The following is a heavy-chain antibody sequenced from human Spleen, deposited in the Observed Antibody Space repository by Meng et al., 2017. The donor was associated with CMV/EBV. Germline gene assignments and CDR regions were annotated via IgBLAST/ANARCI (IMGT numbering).Heavy chain of an antibody. CDR2: ISAYNGYT. CDR1: GYTLITYG. D-gene: IGHD3-3*01. J-gene: IGHJ3*02. CDR3: ARDRYITTWDYDAFDI. Sequence: ASVKVSCKASGYTLITYGISWVRQAPGQGLEWMGWISAYNGYTTYPQKLQGRVTMTTDTTTSTAYMELRSLRFDDTAVYYCARDRYITTWDYDAFDIWGQGTLVTVSS. V-gene: IGHV1-18*01.